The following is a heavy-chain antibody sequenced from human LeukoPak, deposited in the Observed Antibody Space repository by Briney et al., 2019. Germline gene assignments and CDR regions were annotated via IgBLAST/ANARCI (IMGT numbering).Heavy chain of an antibody. CDR1: GGTFSSYT. D-gene: IGHD2-2*01. V-gene: IGHV1-69*02. Sequence: SVKVSCKASGGTFSSYTISWVRQAPGQGLEWMGRIVPMLGILNYAQKFQGRATITADKSTSTAYMELSSLRSEDTAVYYCATRSSTSLDYYYYGMDVWGQGTTVTVSS. CDR3: ATRSSTSLDYYYYGMDV. CDR2: IVPMLGIL. J-gene: IGHJ6*02.